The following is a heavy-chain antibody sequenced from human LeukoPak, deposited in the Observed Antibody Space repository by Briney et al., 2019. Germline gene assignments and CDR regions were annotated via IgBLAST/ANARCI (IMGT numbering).Heavy chain of an antibody. CDR2: INHSGST. D-gene: IGHD4-4*01. CDR3: ARGRSNFTVSFDY. J-gene: IGHJ4*02. Sequence: GSLRLSCAASGFTFSDYYMSWIRQPPGKGLEWIGEINHSGSTNYNPSLKSRVTISVDTSKNQFSLKLSSVTAADTAVYYCARGRSNFTVSFDYWGQGTLVTVSS. V-gene: IGHV4-34*01. CDR1: GFTFSDYY.